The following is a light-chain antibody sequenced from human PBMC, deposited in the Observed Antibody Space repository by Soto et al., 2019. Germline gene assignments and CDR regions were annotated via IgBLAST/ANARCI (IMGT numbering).Light chain of an antibody. CDR1: QSVSNNY. Sequence: EIVLTQSPGTLSLSPGERATLSCRASQSVSNNYLAWYQRKPGQAPRLLIYGASSRATGIPGRFSGSGSGTDFTLTITRLEPEDFAVYYCQQYGSSPPTFGQGTKVEI. CDR2: GAS. J-gene: IGKJ1*01. CDR3: QQYGSSPPT. V-gene: IGKV3-20*01.